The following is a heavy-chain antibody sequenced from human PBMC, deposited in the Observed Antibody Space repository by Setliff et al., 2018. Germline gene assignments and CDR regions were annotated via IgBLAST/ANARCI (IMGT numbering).Heavy chain of an antibody. CDR2: IHYSGSP. D-gene: IGHD5-18*01. V-gene: IGHV4-59*08. CDR3: ASSRGQLRYSYGPNWFDP. Sequence: PSETLSLTCTVSGGSISSYYWNWIRQPPGKGLEWIGYIHYSGSPNYHPSLKSRVSTSVDTSQNQFSLKLSSVTAADTAVYYCASSRGQLRYSYGPNWFDPWGQGTLVTVSS. J-gene: IGHJ5*02. CDR1: GGSISSYY.